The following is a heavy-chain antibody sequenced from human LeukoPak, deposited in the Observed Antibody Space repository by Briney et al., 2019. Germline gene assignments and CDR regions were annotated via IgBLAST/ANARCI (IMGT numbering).Heavy chain of an antibody. CDR1: GGSISSYY. CDR2: IYYSGST. CDR3: ARGRFGELLFDY. Sequence: SETLSLTCTVYGGSISSYYWSWIRQPPGKGLEWIGYIYYSGSTNYNPSLKSRVTISVDTSKNQFSLKLSSVTAADTAVYYCARGRFGELLFDYWGQGTLVTVSS. J-gene: IGHJ4*02. D-gene: IGHD3-10*01. V-gene: IGHV4-59*01.